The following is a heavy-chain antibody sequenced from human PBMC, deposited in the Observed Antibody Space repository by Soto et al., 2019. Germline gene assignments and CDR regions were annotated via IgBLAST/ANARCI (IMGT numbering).Heavy chain of an antibody. V-gene: IGHV3-30*03. Sequence: SLRLSCAASGFTFSNYGFHWVRQAPGKGLEWVAVISYDGRNKYSADSVKGRFTISRDNSKNTIYLQLNSLSTEDTAVYYCARDGSGWTWRQLDYWGQGALVTVSS. CDR3: ARDGSGWTWRQLDY. D-gene: IGHD2-15*01. CDR1: GFTFSNYG. J-gene: IGHJ4*02. CDR2: ISYDGRNK.